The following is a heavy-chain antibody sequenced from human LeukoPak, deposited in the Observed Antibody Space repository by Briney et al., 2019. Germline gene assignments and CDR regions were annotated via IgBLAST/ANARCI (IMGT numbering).Heavy chain of an antibody. CDR1: GYTFTGYY. J-gene: IGHJ4*02. Sequence: PRASVKVSCKASGYTFTGYYMHWVRQAPGQGVEWMGWINPNSGGTNYAQKFQGWVTMTRDTSISTAYMELSRLRSEDTAVYYCATDQCTNGVCYPLDYWGQGTLVTVSS. D-gene: IGHD2-8*01. V-gene: IGHV1-2*04. CDR3: ATDQCTNGVCYPLDY. CDR2: INPNSGGT.